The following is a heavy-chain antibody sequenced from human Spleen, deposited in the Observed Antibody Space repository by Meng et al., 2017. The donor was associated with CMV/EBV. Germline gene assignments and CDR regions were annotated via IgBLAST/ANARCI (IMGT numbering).Heavy chain of an antibody. CDR1: GFTFSSYS. Sequence: ASGFTFSSYSMNWVRQAPGKGLEWVSSISSSSSYIYYADSVKGRFTISRDNAKNSLYLQMNSLRAEDTAVYYCASRDGYNLYWYFDLWGRGTLVTVSS. V-gene: IGHV3-21*01. J-gene: IGHJ2*01. CDR2: ISSSSSYI. D-gene: IGHD5-24*01. CDR3: ASRDGYNLYWYFDL.